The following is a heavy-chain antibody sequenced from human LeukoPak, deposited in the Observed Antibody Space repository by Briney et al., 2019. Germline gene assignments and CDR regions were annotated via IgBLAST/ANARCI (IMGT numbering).Heavy chain of an antibody. J-gene: IGHJ6*02. CDR3: ARDMTPYYYYGMDV. D-gene: IGHD3-16*01. CDR2: ISSSSSSTI. V-gene: IGHV3-48*01. Sequence: GGSLRLSCAASGFTFSSYSMNWVRQAPGKGLEWVSYISSSSSSTIYYADSVKGRFTISRDNAKNSLYLQMNSLRAEDTAVYYCARDMTPYYYYGMDVWGQGTTVTVSS. CDR1: GFTFSSYS.